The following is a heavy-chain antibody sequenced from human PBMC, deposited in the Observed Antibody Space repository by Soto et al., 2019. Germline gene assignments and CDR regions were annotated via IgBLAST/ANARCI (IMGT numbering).Heavy chain of an antibody. D-gene: IGHD6-6*01. Sequence: QVQLQQWGAGLLKPSETLSLTCVVSGGSFSGYYWSWIRQPPGKGLEWMGEVSHSGSTNYNPSLKSRVNISVDTSKNQFSLKVSSVTAADTAVYYCARSNPSRPDYWGQGTLVTVSS. CDR2: VSHSGST. CDR3: ARSNPSRPDY. J-gene: IGHJ4*02. CDR1: GGSFSGYY. V-gene: IGHV4-34*02.